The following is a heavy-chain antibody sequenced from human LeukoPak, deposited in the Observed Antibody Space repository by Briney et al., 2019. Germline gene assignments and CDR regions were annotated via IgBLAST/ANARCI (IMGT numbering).Heavy chain of an antibody. V-gene: IGHV4-59*01. CDR1: GGSISSYY. J-gene: IGHJ6*02. Sequence: PSETLSLTCTVSGGSISSYYWSWIRQPPGKGLEWIGYIYYSGSTNYNPSLKSRVTISVDTSKNLFSLKLSSVTAADTAVYYCAREQAGYCPHYYYYGMDVWGQGTTVTVSS. D-gene: IGHD3-9*01. CDR2: IYYSGST. CDR3: AREQAGYCPHYYYYGMDV.